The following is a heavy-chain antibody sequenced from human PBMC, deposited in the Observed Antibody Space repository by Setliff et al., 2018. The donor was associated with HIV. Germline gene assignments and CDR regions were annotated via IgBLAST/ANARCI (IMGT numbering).Heavy chain of an antibody. V-gene: IGHV4-59*08. Sequence: PSETLSLTCTVSGGSISSHYWSWIRQPPGKGLEWIGSIYYSGSTNYNPSLKSRVTVSVDTSKNQFSLNLSSVTAADTAVYYCARGTWLTVVGAFDIWGQGTMVTVSS. J-gene: IGHJ3*02. D-gene: IGHD4-17*01. CDR2: IYYSGST. CDR3: ARGTWLTVVGAFDI. CDR1: GGSISSHY.